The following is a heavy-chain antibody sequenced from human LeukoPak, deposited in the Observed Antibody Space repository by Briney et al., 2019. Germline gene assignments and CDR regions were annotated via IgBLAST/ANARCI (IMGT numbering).Heavy chain of an antibody. Sequence: SETLSLTCAVSGGSISSSNWWSWVRQPPGKGLEWIGEIYHSGSTNYNPSLKSRVTISVDKSKNQFSLKLSSVTAADTAVYYCARVPLYSSSWYEVYWGQGTLVTVSS. V-gene: IGHV4-4*02. CDR2: IYHSGST. CDR3: ARVPLYSSSWYEVY. D-gene: IGHD6-13*01. CDR1: GGSISSSNW. J-gene: IGHJ4*02.